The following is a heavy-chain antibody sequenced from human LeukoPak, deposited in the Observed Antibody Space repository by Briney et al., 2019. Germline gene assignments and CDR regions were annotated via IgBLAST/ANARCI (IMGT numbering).Heavy chain of an antibody. J-gene: IGHJ6*04. Sequence: GESLKISCKGSGSSFTSYWISWVRQMPGKGLEWMGRIDPSDSYTNYSPSFQGHVTISADKSISTAYLQWSSLKASDTAMYYCARHGGPNYDILTGYSRPYYGMDVWGKGTTVTVSS. V-gene: IGHV5-10-1*01. D-gene: IGHD3-9*01. CDR3: ARHGGPNYDILTGYSRPYYGMDV. CDR1: GSSFTSYW. CDR2: IDPSDSYT.